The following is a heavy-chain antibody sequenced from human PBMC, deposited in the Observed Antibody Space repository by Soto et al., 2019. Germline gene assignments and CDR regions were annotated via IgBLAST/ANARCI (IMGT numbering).Heavy chain of an antibody. CDR1: GFTVSSNY. V-gene: IGHV3-53*01. Sequence: GGSLRLSCAASGFTVSSNYMSWVRQAPGKWLEWVSVIYSGGSTYYADSVKGRFTISRDNSKNTLYLQMNSLRAEDTAVYYCARGYCSGGSCYPFSGMDVWGQGTTVTVSS. CDR3: ARGYCSGGSCYPFSGMDV. J-gene: IGHJ6*02. D-gene: IGHD2-15*01. CDR2: IYSGGST.